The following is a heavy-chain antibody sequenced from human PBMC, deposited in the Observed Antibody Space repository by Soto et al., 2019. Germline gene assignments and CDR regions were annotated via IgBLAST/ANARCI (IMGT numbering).Heavy chain of an antibody. J-gene: IGHJ4*02. CDR1: GFEFSAYW. CDR2: IKKDGIEK. D-gene: IGHD3-22*01. V-gene: IGHV3-7*01. CDR3: ARGRYISGAYPKSFDY. Sequence: EVQLVESGGGLVRPGGSLRLSCAASGFEFSAYWMTWVRQAPGKELEWVANIKKDGIEKYYGDSVRGRFSVFRDNAKNAADLQMNRLKAGDTGVYFWARGRYISGAYPKSFDYWGQGAWVTVSS.